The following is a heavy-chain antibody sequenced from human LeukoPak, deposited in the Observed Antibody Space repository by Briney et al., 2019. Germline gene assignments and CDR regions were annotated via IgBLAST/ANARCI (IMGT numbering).Heavy chain of an antibody. CDR3: ARQGPGDYYFDY. J-gene: IGHJ4*02. CDR2: IYPGDSDI. Sequence: GESLKTSCKGSGYSFTNYWIGWVRQMPGKGLEWMGIIYPGDSDIRHSPSFQGQVTMSADKSISIAYLQWSSLKASDTAMYYCARQGPGDYYFDYWGQGTLVTVSS. V-gene: IGHV5-51*01. CDR1: GYSFTNYW. D-gene: IGHD1-26*01.